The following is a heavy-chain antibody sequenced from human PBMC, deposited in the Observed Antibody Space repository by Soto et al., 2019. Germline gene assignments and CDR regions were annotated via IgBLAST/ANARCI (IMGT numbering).Heavy chain of an antibody. J-gene: IGHJ2*01. CDR3: AKGRGATNNWYFDL. Sequence: GGSLRLSCAASGFAFSSYAMSWVRQAPGKGLEWVPAISGSGDSTNYADSVKGRFTISRDNSKNTLYLQMNSLRAEDTAVYYCAKGRGATNNWYFDLWGRGTLVTVSS. V-gene: IGHV3-23*01. CDR1: GFAFSSYA. CDR2: ISGSGDST. D-gene: IGHD2-8*01.